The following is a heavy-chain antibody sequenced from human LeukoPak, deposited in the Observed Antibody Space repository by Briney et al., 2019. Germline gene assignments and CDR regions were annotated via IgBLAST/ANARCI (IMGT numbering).Heavy chain of an antibody. CDR3: ARYCSSTSCSNFDY. D-gene: IGHD2-2*01. V-gene: IGHV1-8*03. J-gene: IGHJ4*02. Sequence: ASVKVSCKASGYTFTSYDINWVRRATGQGLEWMGWMNPNSGNTGYAQKFQGRVTITRNTSISTAYMELSSLRSEDTAVYYCARYCSSTSCSNFDYWGQGTLVTVSS. CDR1: GYTFTSYD. CDR2: MNPNSGNT.